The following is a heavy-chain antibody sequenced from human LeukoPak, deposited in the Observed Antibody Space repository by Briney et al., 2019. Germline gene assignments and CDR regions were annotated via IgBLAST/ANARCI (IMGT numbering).Heavy chain of an antibody. CDR1: GFTFSSSA. D-gene: IGHD2/OR15-2a*01. Sequence: GGTLRLSCAASGFTFSSSAMSWVRQAPGKGLEWVSSISGSGGSPYYADSVKGRFTISRDNSKNTLYLQMNSLRAEDTAVYYCAKGPLLWDWGQGTLVTVSS. V-gene: IGHV3-23*01. CDR3: AKGPLLWD. CDR2: ISGSGGSP. J-gene: IGHJ4*02.